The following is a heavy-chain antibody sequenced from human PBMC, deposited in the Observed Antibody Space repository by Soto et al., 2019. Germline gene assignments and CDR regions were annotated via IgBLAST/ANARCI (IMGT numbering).Heavy chain of an antibody. Sequence: PETLSLTCTVSGGSISSYYWSWIRQPAGKGLEWIGRIYTSGSTNYNPSLKSRVTMSVDTSKNQFSLKLSSVTAADTAVYYCAIKTICSGTSCYGTHFDYWAQGTLVPGSA. CDR2: IYTSGST. V-gene: IGHV4-4*07. CDR1: GGSISSYY. D-gene: IGHD2-2*01. CDR3: AIKTICSGTSCYGTHFDY. J-gene: IGHJ4*02.